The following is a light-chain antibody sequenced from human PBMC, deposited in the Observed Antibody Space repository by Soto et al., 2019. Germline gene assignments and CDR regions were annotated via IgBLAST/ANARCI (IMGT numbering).Light chain of an antibody. CDR1: RTVLSTADNQNF. CDR3: HQYYGSPYS. Sequence: DIAMTQSPDSLVVSLGERATINCKSGRTVLSTADNQNFLAWYQQRPGQPPKLLIYDASTRAPGVPDRFIGSGSATDFNLKVAGLQPEDVAVYYCHQYYGSPYSLGQGTRREI. CDR2: DAS. V-gene: IGKV4-1*01. J-gene: IGKJ2*01.